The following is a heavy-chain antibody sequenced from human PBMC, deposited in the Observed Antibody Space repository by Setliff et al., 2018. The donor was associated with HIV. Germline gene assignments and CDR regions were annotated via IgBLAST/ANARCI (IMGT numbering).Heavy chain of an antibody. D-gene: IGHD2-15*01. Sequence: SETLSLTCTVSGGSISNYYWSWIRQPPGKRLEWIGSIYYSGSTYYNPSLKSRVTISVDTSKNQFSLKLSSVTAADTAVYYCARSPARVVVPYGGAFDIWGQGTMVTVSS. CDR1: GGSISNYY. CDR2: IYYSGST. CDR3: ARSPARVVVPYGGAFDI. V-gene: IGHV4-59*05. J-gene: IGHJ3*02.